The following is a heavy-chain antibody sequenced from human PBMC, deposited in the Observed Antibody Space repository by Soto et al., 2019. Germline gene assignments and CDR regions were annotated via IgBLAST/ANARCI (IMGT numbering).Heavy chain of an antibody. J-gene: IGHJ6*02. CDR3: ARDSGIVVVITVDGMAV. D-gene: IGHD3-22*01. Sequence: QVQLVESGGGVVQPGRSLRLSCAASGFTFSSYGMHWVRQAPGKGLEWVAVIWYDGSNKYYADSVKGRFTISRDNSKNTLYLQMNSLRAEDTAVYYCARDSGIVVVITVDGMAVWGQGTTVTVSS. CDR2: IWYDGSNK. CDR1: GFTFSSYG. V-gene: IGHV3-33*01.